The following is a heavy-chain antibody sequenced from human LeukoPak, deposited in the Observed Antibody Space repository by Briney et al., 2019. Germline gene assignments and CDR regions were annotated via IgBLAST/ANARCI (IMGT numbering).Heavy chain of an antibody. CDR2: ITSSSSYI. V-gene: IGHV3-21*01. D-gene: IGHD4-11*01. Sequence: GGSLRLSCAASGFTVSSNYMSWVRQAPGKGLEWVSFITSSSSYIYYADSVKGRFTISRDNAKNSLYLQMNSLRAEDTAVYYCAREVGMTTVYMDVWGKGTTVTVSS. CDR1: GFTVSSNY. CDR3: AREVGMTTVYMDV. J-gene: IGHJ6*03.